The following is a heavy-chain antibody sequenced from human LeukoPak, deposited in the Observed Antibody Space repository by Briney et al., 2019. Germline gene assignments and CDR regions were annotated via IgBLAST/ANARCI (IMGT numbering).Heavy chain of an antibody. CDR3: AKDQKQWLEYYFDY. D-gene: IGHD6-19*01. J-gene: IGHJ4*02. V-gene: IGHV3-30*02. Sequence: PGGSLRLSCVASGFTFSSYGMHWVRQAPGKGLEWVAIIWSDGSTKYYVGSVKGRFTISRDSSKSTVHLQMNSLRAEDTAVYYCAKDQKQWLEYYFDYWGQGTLVTVSS. CDR1: GFTFSSYG. CDR2: IWSDGSTK.